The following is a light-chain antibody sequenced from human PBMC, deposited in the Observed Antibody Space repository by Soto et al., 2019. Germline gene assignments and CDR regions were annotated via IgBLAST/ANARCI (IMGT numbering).Light chain of an antibody. V-gene: IGKV1-5*01. CDR1: QTINTW. CDR3: HEDHSFSPEGLT. Sequence: DIQMTQSPSTLSASVGERVTITCRASQTINTWLAWYQHKPGKAPKLLIYDASTMQTVVPSRYSGYSSGAEFSLTICSLQPDDLATYLCHEDHSFSPEGLTFGGGTKVEL. CDR2: DAS. J-gene: IGKJ4*01.